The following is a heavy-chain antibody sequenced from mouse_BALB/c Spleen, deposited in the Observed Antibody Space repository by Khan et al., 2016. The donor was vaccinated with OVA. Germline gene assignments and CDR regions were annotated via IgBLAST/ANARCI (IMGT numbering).Heavy chain of an antibody. Sequence: EVQLQESGPELMKPGASVKISCKASGYSFTSYYIHWVMESHGKSLEWIGYIDPFSGDTTYNQKFKGKATLTVDKSSSTAYILLSNLTSEDSSVYYCTRHGYFAWFTYWGQVILVTVSA. D-gene: IGHD2-3*01. V-gene: IGHV1S135*01. CDR2: IDPFSGDT. CDR3: TRHGYFAWFTY. CDR1: GYSFTSYY. J-gene: IGHJ3*01.